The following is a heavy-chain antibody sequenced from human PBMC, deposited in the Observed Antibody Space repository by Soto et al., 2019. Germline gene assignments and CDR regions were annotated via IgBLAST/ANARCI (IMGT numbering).Heavy chain of an antibody. CDR1: GFTFSSYG. V-gene: IGHV3-30*18. CDR2: ISYDGSNK. D-gene: IGHD3-10*01. Sequence: SLRLSCAASGFTFSSYGMHWVRQAPGKGLEWVAVISYDGSNKYYADSVKGRFTISRDNSKNTLYLQMNSLRAEDTAVYYCAKIGNTMDQSDFDYWGQGTLVTVSS. J-gene: IGHJ4*02. CDR3: AKIGNTMDQSDFDY.